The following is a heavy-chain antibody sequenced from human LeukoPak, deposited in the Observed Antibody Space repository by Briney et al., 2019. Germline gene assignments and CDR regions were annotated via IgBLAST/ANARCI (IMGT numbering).Heavy chain of an antibody. CDR2: IYYSGST. D-gene: IGHD6-13*01. J-gene: IGHJ4*02. CDR1: GGSISSSSYY. V-gene: IGHV4-39*07. CDR3: ARDREQQLVHY. Sequence: PSETLSLTCTVSGGSISSSSYYWGWIRQPPGKGLEWIGSIYYSGSTYYNPSLKSRVTISVDTSKNQFSLKLSSVTAADTAVYYCARDREQQLVHYWGQGTLVTVSS.